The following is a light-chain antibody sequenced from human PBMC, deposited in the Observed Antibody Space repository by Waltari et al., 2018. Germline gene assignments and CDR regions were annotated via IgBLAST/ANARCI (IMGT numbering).Light chain of an antibody. CDR1: SSDVGSYNY. CDR3: SSYTSSITFDVI. J-gene: IGLJ2*01. Sequence: QSALTQPASVSGSPGQSITISCTGTSSDVGSYNYVSWYQQHPGKAPKLMIYDVNKRPSGVSNHFAGSKSGNTASLTISGLQAEDEADYYCSSYTSSITFDVIFGGGTKLTVL. V-gene: IGLV2-14*01. CDR2: DVN.